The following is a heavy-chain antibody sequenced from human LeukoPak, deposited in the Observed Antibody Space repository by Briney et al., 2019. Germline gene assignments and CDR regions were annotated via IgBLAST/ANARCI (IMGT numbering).Heavy chain of an antibody. Sequence: SETLSLTCAVYGGSFSGYYWSWIRQPPGKGLEWIGEINHSGSTNYNPSLKIRVTISVDTSKNQFSLKLSSVTAADTAVYYCAREVTEDGSDYWGQGTLVTVSS. CDR2: INHSGST. CDR3: AREVTEDGSDY. J-gene: IGHJ4*02. D-gene: IGHD4-23*01. V-gene: IGHV4-34*01. CDR1: GGSFSGYY.